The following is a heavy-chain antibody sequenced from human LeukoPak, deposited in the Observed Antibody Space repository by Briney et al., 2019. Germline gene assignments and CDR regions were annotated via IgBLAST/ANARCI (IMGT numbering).Heavy chain of an antibody. CDR3: ARDETMIVVDTDAFDI. CDR2: ISSSSYI. V-gene: IGHV3-21*01. D-gene: IGHD3-22*01. J-gene: IGHJ3*02. CDR1: GFTFSSYS. Sequence: KSGGSLRLSCAASGFTFSSYSMNWVRQAPGKGLEWVSSISSSSYIYYADSVKGRFTISRDNAKNSLYLQMNSLRAEDTAVYYCARDETMIVVDTDAFDIWGQGTMVTVS.